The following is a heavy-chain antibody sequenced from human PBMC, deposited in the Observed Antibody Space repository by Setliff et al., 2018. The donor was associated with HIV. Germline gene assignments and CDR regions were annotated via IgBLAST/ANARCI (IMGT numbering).Heavy chain of an antibody. CDR2: INHGGDT. J-gene: IGHJ4*02. CDR3: ARHQGGSYSPHYSFDY. V-gene: IGHV4-34*01. Sequence: TSETLSLTCAVYGGSFNGYFWTWIRQPPQKRLEWIGEINHGGDTNYNPSLKSRVTISVDTSKNQFSLKLNSVTAADTAVYYCARHQGGSYSPHYSFDYWGQGTLVTVSS. D-gene: IGHD1-26*01. CDR1: GGSFNGYF.